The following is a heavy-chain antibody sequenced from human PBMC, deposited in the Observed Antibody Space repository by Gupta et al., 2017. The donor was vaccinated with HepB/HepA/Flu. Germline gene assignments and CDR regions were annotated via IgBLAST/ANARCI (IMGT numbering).Heavy chain of an antibody. V-gene: IGHV3-30*18. Sequence: QVQLVGSGGGVVQPGRSLRLSCAASGFTFSSYGMHWVRQAPGKGLEWVAVISYDGSNKYYADSVKGRFTISRDNSKNTLYLQMNSLRAEDTAVYYCAKDSADGDYCPSDAFDIWGQGTMVTVSS. D-gene: IGHD4-17*01. CDR3: AKDSADGDYCPSDAFDI. CDR1: GFTFSSYG. CDR2: ISYDGSNK. J-gene: IGHJ3*02.